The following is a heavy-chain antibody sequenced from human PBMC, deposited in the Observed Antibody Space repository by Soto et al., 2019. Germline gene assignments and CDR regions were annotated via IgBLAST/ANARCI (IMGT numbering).Heavy chain of an antibody. CDR3: AREPYYDFCIGYRRTENYHYYYGMGV. CDR1: WLTVGSIY. D-gene: IGHD3-3*01. Sequence: LPSAVSWLTVGSIYMRWIIQDKGRGLEWVSGIYSGGSAYYAGSVKGQFTISRAHSTNTLYLQMNSLRAEDTAVYYCAREPYYDFCIGYRRTENYHYYYGMGVWGQATTVSVSS. CDR2: IYSGGSA. J-gene: IGHJ6*01. V-gene: IGHV3-53*01.